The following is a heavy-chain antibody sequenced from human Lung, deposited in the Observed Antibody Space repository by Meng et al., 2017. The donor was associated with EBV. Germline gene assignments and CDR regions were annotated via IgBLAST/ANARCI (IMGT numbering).Heavy chain of an antibody. J-gene: IGHJ4*02. V-gene: IGHV4-4*02. CDR1: AGFLSSGDW. CDR3: ARAGYHRPADDY. D-gene: IGHD6-25*01. Sequence: ETGPLMVNASGTMSITCAGSAGFLSSGDWWSWLPQPPGKGLEWIGEISHSGDTSYNPSLKGRITISIDKAKSQFSLKLTSVTAADTAVYYCARAGYHRPADDYWGKGTLVTVSS. CDR2: ISHSGDT.